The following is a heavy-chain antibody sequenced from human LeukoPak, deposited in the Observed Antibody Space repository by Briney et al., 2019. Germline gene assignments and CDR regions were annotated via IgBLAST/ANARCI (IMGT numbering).Heavy chain of an antibody. V-gene: IGHV1-2*02. Sequence: GASVKVSCKASGYTFTSYDINWVRQATGQGLEWMGWINPNSGGTNYAQKFQGRVTMTRDTSISTAYMELSRLRSDDTAVYYCARGLPPSGSFDPWGQGTLVTVSS. D-gene: IGHD1-26*01. CDR1: GYTFTSYD. J-gene: IGHJ5*02. CDR2: INPNSGGT. CDR3: ARGLPPSGSFDP.